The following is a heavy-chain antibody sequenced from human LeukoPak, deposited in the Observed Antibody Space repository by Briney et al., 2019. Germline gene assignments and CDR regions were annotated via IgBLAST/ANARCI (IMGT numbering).Heavy chain of an antibody. D-gene: IGHD3-22*01. J-gene: IGHJ4*02. V-gene: IGHV3-23*01. CDR1: GFTFSSYA. CDR2: SIGSGGST. Sequence: GGSLRLSCAASGFTFSSYAMSWVRLAPGKGLEWVSGSIGSGGSTYHADSVKGRFTISRDNSKNTMYLQMNSLRAEDTAVYYCAKGSLVVVITDYYFDSWGQGTLVTVSS. CDR3: AKGSLVVVITDYYFDS.